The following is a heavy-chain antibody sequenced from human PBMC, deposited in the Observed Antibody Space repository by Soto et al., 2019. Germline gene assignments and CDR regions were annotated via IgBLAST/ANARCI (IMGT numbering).Heavy chain of an antibody. V-gene: IGHV4-34*01. CDR3: ARDGVGATTYFGYFDY. D-gene: IGHD1-26*01. CDR1: GWSFSGYY. J-gene: IGHJ4*02. CDR2: INYSGST. Sequence: PSETLSLTCAVYGWSFSGYYWSWIRQPPGKGLEWIGYINYSGSTNYNPSLKSRVTISVDTSKNQFSLKLSSVTAEDTAVYYCARDGVGATTYFGYFDYWGQGVLVTVSS.